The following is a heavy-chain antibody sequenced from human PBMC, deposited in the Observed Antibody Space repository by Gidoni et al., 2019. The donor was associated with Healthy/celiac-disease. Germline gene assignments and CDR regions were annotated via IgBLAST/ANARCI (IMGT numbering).Heavy chain of an antibody. Sequence: EVQLVESGGGLVKPGGSLRLSCAASGFTFSNAWMSWVRQAQGKGLEWVGRIKSKTEGGTTDYAAPVKGRFTISRDDSKNTLYLQMNSLKTEDTAVYYCTTGAVYSYGSGEGVDIWGQGTMVTVSS. CDR1: GFTFSNAW. V-gene: IGHV3-15*01. J-gene: IGHJ3*02. CDR2: IKSKTEGGTT. CDR3: TTGAVYSYGSGEGVDI. D-gene: IGHD5-18*01.